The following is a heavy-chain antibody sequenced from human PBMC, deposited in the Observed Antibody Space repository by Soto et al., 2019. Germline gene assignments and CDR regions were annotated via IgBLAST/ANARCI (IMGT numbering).Heavy chain of an antibody. CDR1: GGSISSYY. CDR2: IYYSGST. V-gene: IGHV4-59*01. CDR3: AREGGGYNYYYYYYGMDV. D-gene: IGHD5-12*01. Sequence: PSETLSLTCTVSGGSISSYYWSWIRQPPGKGLEWIGYIYYSGSTNYNPSLKSRVTISVDTSKNQFSLKLSSVTAADTAAYYCAREGGGYNYYYYYYGMDVWGQGTTVTVSS. J-gene: IGHJ6*02.